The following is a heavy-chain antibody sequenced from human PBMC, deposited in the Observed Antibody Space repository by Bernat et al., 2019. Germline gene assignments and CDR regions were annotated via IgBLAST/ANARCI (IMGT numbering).Heavy chain of an antibody. Sequence: QVQLVESGGGVVQPGRSLRLSCAASGITFSSYGMHWVRQAPGKGLEWVAVIWYDGSNKYYADSVKGRFTISTDNSKNTLYMQLNSLRAEDTAAYYCARGTWYSSSWYPSSWGQGTLVTVSS. CDR3: ARGTWYSSSWYPSS. D-gene: IGHD6-13*01. J-gene: IGHJ5*02. CDR2: IWYDGSNK. V-gene: IGHV3-33*01. CDR1: GITFSSYG.